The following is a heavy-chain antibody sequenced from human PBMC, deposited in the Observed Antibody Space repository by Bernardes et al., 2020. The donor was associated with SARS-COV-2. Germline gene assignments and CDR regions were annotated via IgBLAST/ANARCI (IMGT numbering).Heavy chain of an antibody. CDR2: IYSSGST. J-gene: IGHJ4*02. D-gene: IGHD1-1*01. CDR3: ARQLAGRDYFDY. Sequence: SETLSLTCTVSGGSIIYHYWSWIRQPAGKGLEWVGRIYSSGSTTYNPSLKSRLAMSVETSKNQSSLKVNSVTAADTAVYYCARQLAGRDYFDYWGQGYLVTVSS. V-gene: IGHV4-4*07. CDR1: GGSIIYHY.